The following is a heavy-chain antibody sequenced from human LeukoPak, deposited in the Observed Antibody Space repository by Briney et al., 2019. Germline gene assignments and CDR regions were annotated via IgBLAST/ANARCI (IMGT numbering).Heavy chain of an antibody. CDR1: GYTFTSYY. D-gene: IGHD1-14*01. J-gene: IGHJ6*03. V-gene: IGHV1-46*01. Sequence: SVTVSRKASGYTFTSYYMHWVRQPPGPGLEWMGIIKPSGGSTSYGDKFQGRVTITRDISTSTVYMELSSLRSEDTAVYYCARVSGNYYYYLDVWGKGTTVTVSS. CDR3: ARVSGNYYYYLDV. CDR2: IKPSGGST.